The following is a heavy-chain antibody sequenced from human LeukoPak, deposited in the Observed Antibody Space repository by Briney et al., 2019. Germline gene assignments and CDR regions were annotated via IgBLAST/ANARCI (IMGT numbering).Heavy chain of an antibody. CDR2: IYSGGST. J-gene: IGHJ4*02. V-gene: IGHV3-53*01. D-gene: IGHD3-3*01. CDR1: GFTVSSNY. Sequence: GGSLRLSCAASGFTVSSNYMSWVRQAPGKGLEWVSVIYSGGSTYYADSVKGRFTISRDNSKNTLYLQMNSLRAEDTAAYYCASVYYDFWSGYGYFDYWGQGTLVTVSS. CDR3: ASVYYDFWSGYGYFDY.